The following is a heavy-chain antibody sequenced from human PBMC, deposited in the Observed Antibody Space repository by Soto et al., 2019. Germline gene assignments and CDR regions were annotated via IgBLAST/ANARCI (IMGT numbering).Heavy chain of an antibody. CDR2: ISGSGGST. V-gene: IGHV3-23*01. CDR1: GFSFSSYA. D-gene: IGHD5-18*01. J-gene: IGHJ4*02. Sequence: GGSLRLSCAASGFSFSSYAMNWVRQAPGKGLEWDSGISGSGGSTYYADSVKGRFTISRDNSKNTLYLQMNSLRAENTAVYYCAKVHSSGLLFPFDYWGQGTLVTVSS. CDR3: AKVHSSGLLFPFDY.